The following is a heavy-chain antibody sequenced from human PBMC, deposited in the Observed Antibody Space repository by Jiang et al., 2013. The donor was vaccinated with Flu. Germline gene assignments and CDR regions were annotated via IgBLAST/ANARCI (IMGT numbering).Heavy chain of an antibody. D-gene: IGHD3-22*01. CDR2: MNPNSGGT. CDR1: GYTFTSYD. J-gene: IGHJ4*02. CDR3: ARSARLGSSGYYPYFDY. Sequence: EVKKPGASVKVSCKASGYTFTSYDINWVRQATGQGLEWMGWMNPNSGGTNYAQKSQGRVTMTRDTSISTANMELSRLRSDDTAVYYCARSARLGSSGYYPYFDYWGQGTLVTVSS. V-gene: IGHV1-2*02.